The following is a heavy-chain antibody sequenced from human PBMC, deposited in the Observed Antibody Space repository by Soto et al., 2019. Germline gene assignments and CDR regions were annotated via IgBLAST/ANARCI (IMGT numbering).Heavy chain of an antibody. Sequence: GGSLRLSCAASGFTFSSYAMSWVRQAPGKGLEWVSAISGSGGSKYYADSVKGRFTISRDNSKDTLYLQMNSLRAEDTAVYYCARDWGIAAAGTPWFDPWGQGTLVTVSS. CDR1: GFTFSSYA. CDR3: ARDWGIAAAGTPWFDP. J-gene: IGHJ5*02. D-gene: IGHD6-13*01. CDR2: ISGSGGSK. V-gene: IGHV3-23*01.